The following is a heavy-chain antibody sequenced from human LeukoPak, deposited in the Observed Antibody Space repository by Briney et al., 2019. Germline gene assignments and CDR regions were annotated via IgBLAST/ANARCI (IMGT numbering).Heavy chain of an antibody. Sequence: GASVKVSCKASGYIFTSYFMHWGRQAPGQGLEWMGLINPSGGSTRYAQKFQGRVTMTRDMSTSTVYMELSSLRSEDTAVYYCARALPHRRLMDTTMEQHWFDPWGQGTLVTVSS. CDR2: INPSGGST. D-gene: IGHD5-18*01. CDR3: ARALPHRRLMDTTMEQHWFDP. CDR1: GYIFTSYF. V-gene: IGHV1-46*01. J-gene: IGHJ5*02.